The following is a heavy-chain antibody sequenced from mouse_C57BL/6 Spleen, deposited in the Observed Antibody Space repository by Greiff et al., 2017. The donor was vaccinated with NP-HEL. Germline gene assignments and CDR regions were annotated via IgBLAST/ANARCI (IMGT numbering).Heavy chain of an antibody. V-gene: IGHV1-82*01. CDR3: ASEGAYGNFTSFLYYFDY. CDR1: GYAFSSSW. D-gene: IGHD2-1*01. Sequence: QVQLQQSGPELVKPGASVKISCKASGYAFSSSWMNWVKQWPGKGLEWIGRIYPGDGDTNYTGKFKGKATLTADKSSSTAYMQLSSLTSEDSAVYFCASEGAYGNFTSFLYYFDYWGQGTTLTVSS. CDR2: IYPGDGDT. J-gene: IGHJ2*01.